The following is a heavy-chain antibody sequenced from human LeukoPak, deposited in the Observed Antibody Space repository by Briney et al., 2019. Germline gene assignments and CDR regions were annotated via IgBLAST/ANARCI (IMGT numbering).Heavy chain of an antibody. V-gene: IGHV3-23*01. J-gene: IGHJ4*02. CDR3: ARDRSSSWYYFDFDY. D-gene: IGHD6-13*01. Sequence: GGSLRLSCAASGFTFSSHAMSWVRQAPEKGLEWVSTVSGRGDSTYYADSVKGRFTISRDNSMSTLYLQMNSLRAEDTAVYYCARDRSSSWYYFDFDYWGQGTLVTVSS. CDR1: GFTFSSHA. CDR2: VSGRGDST.